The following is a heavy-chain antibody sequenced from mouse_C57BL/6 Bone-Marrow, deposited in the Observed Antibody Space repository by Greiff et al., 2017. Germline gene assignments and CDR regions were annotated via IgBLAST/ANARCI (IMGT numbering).Heavy chain of an antibody. CDR1: GFNIKDYY. D-gene: IGHD1-1*01. Sequence: VQLKQSGAELVKPGASVKLSCTASGFNIKDYYIHWVKQRPEQGLEWIGRIDPEDGETKYAPKFQDKATITADTSSNTAYLQLSSLTSADTAVYYGTRSLIYYGTNYWGQGTTLTVSS. CDR3: TRSLIYYGTNY. J-gene: IGHJ2*01. V-gene: IGHV14-2*01. CDR2: IDPEDGET.